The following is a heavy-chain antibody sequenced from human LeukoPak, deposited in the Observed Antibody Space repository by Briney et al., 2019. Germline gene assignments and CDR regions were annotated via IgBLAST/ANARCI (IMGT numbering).Heavy chain of an antibody. J-gene: IGHJ4*02. V-gene: IGHV3-23*01. D-gene: IGHD2-15*01. Sequence: GGSLRLSCTASGFTFTTYAMGWVCQAPGKGLEWVSAITGSGADTYYADSVRGRFTISRDISKNTLYLQMNSLRAEDTAVYYCAKTPTPEDYWGQGTLVTVSS. CDR2: ITGSGADT. CDR3: AKTPTPEDY. CDR1: GFTFTTYA.